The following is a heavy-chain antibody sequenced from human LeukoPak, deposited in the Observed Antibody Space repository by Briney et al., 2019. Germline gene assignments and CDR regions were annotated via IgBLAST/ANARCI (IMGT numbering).Heavy chain of an antibody. D-gene: IGHD5-12*01. V-gene: IGHV4-61*02. CDR1: VRSLSRGSYY. CDR3: ARDNPFKYGYVN. CDR2: IYTTGST. J-gene: IGHJ4*02. Sequence: PSQTLSLTCTVSVRSLSRGSYYWGSGRQPPGRELERVGRIYTTGSTNYRPSLKSRVTLSADTSKNQFSLKLSSLTPPGPPVYYRARDNPFKYGYVNWGQGSLVTVSS.